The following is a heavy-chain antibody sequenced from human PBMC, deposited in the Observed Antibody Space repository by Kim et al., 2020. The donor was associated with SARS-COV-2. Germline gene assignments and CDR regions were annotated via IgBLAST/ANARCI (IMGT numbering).Heavy chain of an antibody. J-gene: IGHJ4*02. CDR3: ARSITMVRGVIILGH. CDR1: GYTFTSYG. D-gene: IGHD3-10*01. CDR2: ISAYNGNT. Sequence: ASVKVSCKASGYTFTSYGISWVRQAPGQGLEWMGWISAYNGNTNYAQKLQGRVTMTTDTSTSTAYMELRSLRSDDTAVYYCARSITMVRGVIILGHWGQGTLVTVSS. V-gene: IGHV1-18*01.